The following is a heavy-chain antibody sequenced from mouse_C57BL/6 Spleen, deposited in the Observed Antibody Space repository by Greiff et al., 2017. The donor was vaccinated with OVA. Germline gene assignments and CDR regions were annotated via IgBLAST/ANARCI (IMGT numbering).Heavy chain of an antibody. CDR2: IDPENGDT. J-gene: IGHJ4*01. CDR3: TGVLRPFYAMDY. Sequence: EVQRVESGAELVRPGASVKLSCTASGFNIKDDYMHWVKQRPEQGLEWIGWIDPENGDTEYASKFQGKATITADTSSNTAYLQLSSLTSEDTAVYYCTGVLRPFYAMDYWGQGTSVTVSS. V-gene: IGHV14-4*01. D-gene: IGHD1-2*01. CDR1: GFNIKDDY.